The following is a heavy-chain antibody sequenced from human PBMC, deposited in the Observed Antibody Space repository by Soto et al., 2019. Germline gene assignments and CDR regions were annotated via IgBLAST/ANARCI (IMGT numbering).Heavy chain of an antibody. Sequence: QVQLVQSGAEVKKPGSSVKVSCKASGGTFSSYAISWVRQAPGQGLEWMGGIIPIFGTANYAQKFQGRVPITADESTSPAYTELDSVRSEDAAVYYCARAARLPVNAFDNWGQGTMVTVSS. CDR3: ARAARLPVNAFDN. CDR2: IIPIFGTA. J-gene: IGHJ3*02. D-gene: IGHD3-16*01. CDR1: GGTFSSYA. V-gene: IGHV1-69*01.